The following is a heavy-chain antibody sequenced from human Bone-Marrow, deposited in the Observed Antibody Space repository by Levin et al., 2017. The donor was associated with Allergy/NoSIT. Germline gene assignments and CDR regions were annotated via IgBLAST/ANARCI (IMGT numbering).Heavy chain of an antibody. Sequence: PGGSLRLSCGGSGVTFSSHWMAWLRQTPGKGLEWVANTNEDGSQTYYVDSVKGRFTISRDNAKKSLYLQMNSLRVEDTAVYYCTRWGDGSPWGHGTLVTVSS. CDR3: TRWGDGSP. V-gene: IGHV3-7*01. D-gene: IGHD3-16*01. CDR1: GVTFSSHW. J-gene: IGHJ5*02. CDR2: TNEDGSQT.